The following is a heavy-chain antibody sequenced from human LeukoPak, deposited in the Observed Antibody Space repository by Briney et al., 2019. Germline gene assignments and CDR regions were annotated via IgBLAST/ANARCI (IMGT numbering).Heavy chain of an antibody. V-gene: IGHV3-7*03. CDR3: ARGRYVDWLFDY. Sequence: GGSLRLSCVVSGFSSTYYWMTWVRQAPGKGLEWVANIEQDGGEEYYVDSVKGRFTISRDNAKNSVYLQMNSLRVEDTAVYYCARGRYVDWLFDYWGQGTLVTVSS. CDR1: GFSSTYYW. D-gene: IGHD3-9*01. J-gene: IGHJ5*01. CDR2: IEQDGGEE.